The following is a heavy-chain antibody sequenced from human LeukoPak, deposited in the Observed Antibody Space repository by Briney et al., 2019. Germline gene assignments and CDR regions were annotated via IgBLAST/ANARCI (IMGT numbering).Heavy chain of an antibody. CDR1: GGSISSYY. Sequence: SETLSLTCTVSGGSISSYYWSWIRQPPGKGLEWIGYIYYSGSTNYNPSLKSQVTISVDTSKNQFSLKLSSVTAADTAVYYCARVRKAFDYWGQGTLVTVSS. J-gene: IGHJ4*02. V-gene: IGHV4-59*01. CDR2: IYYSGST. CDR3: ARVRKAFDY.